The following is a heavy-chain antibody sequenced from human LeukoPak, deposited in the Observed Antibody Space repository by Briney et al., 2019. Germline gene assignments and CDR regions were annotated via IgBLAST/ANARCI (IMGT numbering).Heavy chain of an antibody. J-gene: IGHJ4*02. CDR3: AKGDYGDYGYFDY. Sequence: GGSLRLSCAASGFTFSSYAMSWVRQAPGKGLEWVSAISGSGGRTYYADPVKGRFTISRDNSKNTLYLQMNSLRAEDTAVYYCAKGDYGDYGYFDYWGQGTLVTVSS. CDR2: ISGSGGRT. CDR1: GFTFSSYA. D-gene: IGHD4-17*01. V-gene: IGHV3-23*01.